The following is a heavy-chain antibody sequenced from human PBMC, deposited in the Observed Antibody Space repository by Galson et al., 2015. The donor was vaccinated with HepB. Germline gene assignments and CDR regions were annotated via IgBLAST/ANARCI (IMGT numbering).Heavy chain of an antibody. CDR2: ISSSSSTI. D-gene: IGHD3-9*01. J-gene: IGHJ5*02. V-gene: IGHV3-48*01. CDR3: ARERYDILTGYYDWFDP. Sequence: SLRLSCAASGFTFSSYSMNWVRQAPGKGLEWVSYISSSSSTIYYADSVKGRFTISRDNAKNSLYLQMNSLRAEDTAVYYCARERYDILTGYYDWFDPWGQGTLVTVSS. CDR1: GFTFSSYS.